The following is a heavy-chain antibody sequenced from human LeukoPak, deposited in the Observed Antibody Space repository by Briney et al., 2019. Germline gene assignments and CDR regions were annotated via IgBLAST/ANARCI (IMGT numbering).Heavy chain of an antibody. Sequence: GGSLRLSCAASGFTFSSYGMHWVRQAPGKGLEWVAFIRYDGSNKYYADSVKGRFTISRDNSKNTLYLQMNSLRAEDTAVYYCAKPLRRYCSSTSCLKGFVADYWGQGTLVTVSS. CDR3: AKPLRRYCSSTSCLKGFVADY. CDR2: IRYDGSNK. J-gene: IGHJ4*02. V-gene: IGHV3-30*02. CDR1: GFTFSSYG. D-gene: IGHD2-2*01.